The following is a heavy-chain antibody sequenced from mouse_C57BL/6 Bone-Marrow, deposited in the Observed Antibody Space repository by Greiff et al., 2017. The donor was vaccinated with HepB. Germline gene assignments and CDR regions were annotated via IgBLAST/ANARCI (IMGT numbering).Heavy chain of an antibody. D-gene: IGHD4-1*01. V-gene: IGHV5-6*01. CDR1: GFTFSSYG. CDR2: ISSGGSYT. J-gene: IGHJ3*01. CDR3: ARHLSGTRFAY. Sequence: DVHLVESGGDLVKPGGSLKLSCAASGFTFSSYGMSWVRQTPDKRLEWVATISSGGSYTYYPDSVKGRFTISRDNAKNTLYLQMSSLKSEDTAMYYCARHLSGTRFAYWGQGTLVTVSA.